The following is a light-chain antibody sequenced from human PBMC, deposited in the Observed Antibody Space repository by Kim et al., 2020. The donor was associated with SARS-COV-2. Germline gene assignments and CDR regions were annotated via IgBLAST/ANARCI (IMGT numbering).Light chain of an antibody. CDR3: QQYGRAPST. CDR1: QSVSSNY. J-gene: IGKJ5*01. V-gene: IGKV3-20*01. Sequence: EIVLTQSPGTLCLSPGERVTLSCRASQSVSSNYLAWYQQRPGQAPRLLISGASNRATGIPGRFSGSGSGTDFTLTISRLEPEDFVVYYCQQYGRAPSTFGQGKRLEIK. CDR2: GAS.